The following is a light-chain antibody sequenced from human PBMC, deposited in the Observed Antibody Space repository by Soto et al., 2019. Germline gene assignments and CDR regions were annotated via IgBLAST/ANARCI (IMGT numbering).Light chain of an antibody. CDR2: DST. CDR3: QHLRNWPSYT. CDR1: QSVSSY. J-gene: IGKJ2*01. V-gene: IGKV3-11*01. Sequence: EIVLTQSPATLSLSPGESATLSCRASQSVSSYLAWYQQKRGQAPRLLIYDSTNRAAGVPARFSGSGSGTDFTLTISSLDPEDFAVYYCQHLRNWPSYTFGQGTKLEIK.